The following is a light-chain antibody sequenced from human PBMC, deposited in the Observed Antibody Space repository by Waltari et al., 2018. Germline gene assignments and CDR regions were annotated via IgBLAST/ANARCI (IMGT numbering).Light chain of an antibody. CDR2: DAS. CDR1: QSVSSN. V-gene: IGKV3-15*01. Sequence: EIVMTQSPATLSVSTGERATLSCRASQSVSSNLAWYQQKPGQAPRLLIYDASTRATGVPARFSGSWSGTEFTLTISSLQSEDFAVYYCQQYNNWLRGTFGQGTKLEIK. CDR3: QQYNNWLRGT. J-gene: IGKJ2*02.